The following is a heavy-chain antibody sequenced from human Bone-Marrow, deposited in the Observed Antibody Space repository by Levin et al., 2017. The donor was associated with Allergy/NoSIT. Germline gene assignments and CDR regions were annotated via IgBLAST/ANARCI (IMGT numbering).Heavy chain of an antibody. CDR2: ISSSGAYI. J-gene: IGHJ3*02. CDR1: GFIFSDFA. CDR3: AMIAGAYDNAFDI. D-gene: IGHD5-12*01. Sequence: PGGSLRLSCAGSGFIFSDFAMNWVRQAPGKGLEWVSSISSSGAYISYADSVKGRFTISRDDANNSLFLHMHSLTAEDTAVYFCAMIAGAYDNAFDIWGQGTMVTLSS. V-gene: IGHV3-21*01.